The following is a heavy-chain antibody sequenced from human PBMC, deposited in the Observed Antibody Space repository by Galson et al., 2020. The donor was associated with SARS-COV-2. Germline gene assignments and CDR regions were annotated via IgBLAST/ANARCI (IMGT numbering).Heavy chain of an antibody. CDR3: ARSAPPYCSGGSCYSAY. D-gene: IGHD2-15*01. V-gene: IGHV3-7*01. J-gene: IGHJ4*02. CDR2: IKEDGSKK. Sequence: GESLKISCAASGFTFSSYWMTWVRQAPGKGLEWVANIKEDGSKKYYVDSVQGRFTISRDNAKNSLYLQMNSLRAEDTAVYFCARSAPPYCSGGSCYSAYWGQGTLVTVSS. CDR1: GFTFSSYW.